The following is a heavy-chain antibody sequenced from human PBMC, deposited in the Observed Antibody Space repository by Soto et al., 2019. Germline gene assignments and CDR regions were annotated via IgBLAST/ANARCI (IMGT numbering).Heavy chain of an antibody. CDR3: ARAATLGGVTDYGMDV. D-gene: IGHD3-3*01. J-gene: IGHJ6*02. V-gene: IGHV5-51*01. CDR2: LSTRDSDT. CDR1: GSSVTSYW. Sequence: GQYLKISCKGSGSSVTSYWIGWVRQMPWKGLEWMGILSTRDSDTRYSPSFQGQVTISADKSISTAYLEWSSLKASDPAMYYCARAATLGGVTDYGMDVWGQGTTVTVSS.